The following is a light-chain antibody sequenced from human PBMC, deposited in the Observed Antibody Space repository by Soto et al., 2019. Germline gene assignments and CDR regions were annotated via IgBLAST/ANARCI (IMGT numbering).Light chain of an antibody. CDR2: DAS. V-gene: IGKV3-11*01. CDR1: ESVSTY. CDR3: QQRSKWPIT. Sequence: DIVVTKSPYALSWAAENRTPLSFRATESVSTYLAWYQQKPGRAPRLLIYDASKRATGIPARFSGSGSGTGFTLTISSLEPEDFAVYYCQQRSKWPITFGQGTRLEIK. J-gene: IGKJ5*01.